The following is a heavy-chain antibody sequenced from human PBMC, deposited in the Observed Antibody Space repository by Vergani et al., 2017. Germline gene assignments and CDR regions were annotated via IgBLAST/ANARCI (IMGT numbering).Heavy chain of an antibody. J-gene: IGHJ4*02. CDR1: GFTFSSYA. V-gene: IGHV3-48*03. CDR3: ARTPDIVVVPAATQPPDY. D-gene: IGHD2-2*01. CDR2: ISSSGSTI. Sequence: EVQLLESGGGLVQPGGSLRLSCAASGFTFSSYAMNWVRQAPGKGLEWVSYISSSGSTIYYADSVKGRFTISRDNAKNSLYLQMNSLRAEDTAVYYCARTPDIVVVPAATQPPDYWGQGTLVTVSS.